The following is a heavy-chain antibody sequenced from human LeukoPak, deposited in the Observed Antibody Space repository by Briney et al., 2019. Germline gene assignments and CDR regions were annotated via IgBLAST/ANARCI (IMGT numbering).Heavy chain of an antibody. CDR3: TTGRTRAFGGVIVPFDY. CDR1: GFTFSSYS. J-gene: IGHJ4*02. CDR2: IRSSSNII. Sequence: GGSLRLSCAASGFTFSSYSMNWVRQAPGKGLEWVSYIRSSSNIIYYADSVKGRFTISRDNTKNSLYLQMNSLKTEDTAVYYCTTGRTRAFGGVIVPFDYWGQGTLVTVSS. D-gene: IGHD3-16*02. V-gene: IGHV3-48*04.